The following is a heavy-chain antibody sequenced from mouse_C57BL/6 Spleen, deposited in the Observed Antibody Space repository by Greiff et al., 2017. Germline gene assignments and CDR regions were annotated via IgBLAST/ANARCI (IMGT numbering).Heavy chain of an antibody. V-gene: IGHV3-8*01. CDR3: AGLNWDYWYFDV. J-gene: IGHJ1*03. D-gene: IGHD4-1*02. CDR2: ISYSGST. CDR1: GYSITSDY. Sequence: EVKLMESGPGLAKPSQTLSLTCSVTGYSITSDYWNWIRKFPGNKLEYMGYISYSGSTYYTPSLKSRISITRDTSKNQYYLQLNSVTTEDTATYYCAGLNWDYWYFDVWGTGTTVTVSS.